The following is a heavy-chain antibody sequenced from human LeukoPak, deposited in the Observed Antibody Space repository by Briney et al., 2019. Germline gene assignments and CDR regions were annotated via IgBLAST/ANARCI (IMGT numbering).Heavy chain of an antibody. Sequence: SETLSLTCTVSGGSISSGSYYWSWIRQPAGKGLEWIGRIYTRGSTNYNPSLKSRVTISVDTSKNQFSLKLSSVTAADTAVYYCARAVWGLYDSSGYYYDLFDYWGQGTLVTVSS. CDR2: IYTRGST. J-gene: IGHJ4*02. D-gene: IGHD3-22*01. CDR3: ARAVWGLYDSSGYYYDLFDY. CDR1: GGSISSGSYY. V-gene: IGHV4-61*02.